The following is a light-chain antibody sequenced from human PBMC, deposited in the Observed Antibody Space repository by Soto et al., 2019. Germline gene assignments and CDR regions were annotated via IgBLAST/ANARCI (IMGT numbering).Light chain of an antibody. CDR1: QSISSY. CDR2: AAS. V-gene: IGKV1-39*01. J-gene: IGKJ1*01. CDR3: QQTDSFPRT. Sequence: DIQMTQSPSSLSASVGDRVTITCRASQSISSYLNWYQHKPGKAPKLLIYAASSLQTGVPSRFSCSRSGTDFALTISSLQRDDFATYYCQQTDSFPRTFGQGTKV.